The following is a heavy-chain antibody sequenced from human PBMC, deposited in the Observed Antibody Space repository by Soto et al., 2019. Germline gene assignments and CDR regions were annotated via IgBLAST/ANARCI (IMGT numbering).Heavy chain of an antibody. V-gene: IGHV4-59*01. Sequence: PSETLSLTCTVSGGSISSYYWSWIRQPPGKGLEWIGYIYYSGSTNYNPPLKSRVTISVDTSKNQFSLKLSSVTAADTAVYYCARGCGRDGYNCDIWGQGTMVTASS. CDR2: IYYSGST. CDR3: ARGCGRDGYNCDI. D-gene: IGHD5-12*01. CDR1: GGSISSYY. J-gene: IGHJ3*02.